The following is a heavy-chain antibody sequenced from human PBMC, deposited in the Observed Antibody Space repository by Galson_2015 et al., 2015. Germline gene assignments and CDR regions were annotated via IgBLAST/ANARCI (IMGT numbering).Heavy chain of an antibody. V-gene: IGHV4-4*02. Sequence: ETLSLTCAVSGGSISSRNWWSWVRQPPGKGLEWIGEINHSGSTNNNPSLKSRVTISIDKSKNQFYLRLSSVTAADTAVYYCVRDTLVRGAGDAFDIWGQGTLVTVSS. CDR1: GGSISSRNW. D-gene: IGHD1-26*01. CDR2: INHSGST. CDR3: VRDTLVRGAGDAFDI. J-gene: IGHJ3*02.